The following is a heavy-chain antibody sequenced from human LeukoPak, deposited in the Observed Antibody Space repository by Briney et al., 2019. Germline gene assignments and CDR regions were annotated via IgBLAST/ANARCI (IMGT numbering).Heavy chain of an antibody. V-gene: IGHV3-7*01. CDR3: ARDGASGWYVFFDY. CDR1: GFTFSSYW. Sequence: GGSLRLSCAASGFTFSSYWMSWVRQAPGKGLEWVANIKQDGSEKYYVDSVKGRFTISRDNAKNSLYLQMNSLRAEDTAVYYCARDGASGWYVFFDYWGQGTLVTVSS. J-gene: IGHJ4*02. CDR2: IKQDGSEK. D-gene: IGHD6-19*01.